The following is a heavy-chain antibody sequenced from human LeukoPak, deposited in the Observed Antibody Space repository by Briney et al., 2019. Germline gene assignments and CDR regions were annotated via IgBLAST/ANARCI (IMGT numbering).Heavy chain of an antibody. V-gene: IGHV1-69*06. CDR2: IIPIFGTA. J-gene: IGHJ4*02. CDR3: ARWGRGSGWSPFDY. D-gene: IGHD6-19*01. Sequence: GASVKVSCKASGYTFTGYYMHWVRQAPGQGLEWMGGIIPIFGTANYAQKFQGRVTITADKSTSTAYMELSSLRSEDTAVYYCARWGRGSGWSPFDYWGQGTLVTVSS. CDR1: GYTFTGYY.